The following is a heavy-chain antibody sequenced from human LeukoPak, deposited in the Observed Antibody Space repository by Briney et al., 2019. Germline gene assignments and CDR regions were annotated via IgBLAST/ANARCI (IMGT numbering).Heavy chain of an antibody. V-gene: IGHV4-39*07. CDR3: ARGRTYYYDTSGYYPSIYYGMDV. J-gene: IGHJ6*02. Sequence: SETLSLTCTVSGGSISSSSYCWGWIRQPPGKGLEWIGSIYYSGSTYYNPSLKSRVTISVDTSKNQFSLKLSSVTAADTAVYYCARGRTYYYDTSGYYPSIYYGMDVWGQGTTVIVSS. CDR2: IYYSGST. D-gene: IGHD3-22*01. CDR1: GGSISSSSYC.